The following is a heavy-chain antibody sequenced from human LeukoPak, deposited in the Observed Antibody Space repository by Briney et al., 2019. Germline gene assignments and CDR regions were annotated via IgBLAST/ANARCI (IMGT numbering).Heavy chain of an antibody. CDR1: GGSISSYY. CDR3: ASGIAARPGRGFYYYYMDV. CDR2: IYYSGST. V-gene: IGHV4-59*12. Sequence: SETLSLTCTVSGGSISSYYWSWIRQPPGKGLEWIGYIYYSGSTNYNPSLKSRVTISVDTSKNQFSLKLSSVTAADTAVYYCASGIAARPGRGFYYYYMDVWGKGTTVTVSS. J-gene: IGHJ6*03. D-gene: IGHD6-6*01.